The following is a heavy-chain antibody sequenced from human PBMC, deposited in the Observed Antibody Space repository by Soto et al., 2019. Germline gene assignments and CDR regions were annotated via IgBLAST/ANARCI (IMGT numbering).Heavy chain of an antibody. J-gene: IGHJ4*02. CDR2: ISWNGGTI. D-gene: IGHD4-17*01. CDR3: AKTPKFYGDFYFDS. Sequence: EVQLVESGGGLVQPGRSLRLSCAASGFTFDDYAMLWVRQVPGKGLEWVSNISWNGGTISYAGSVKGRFTISRDNANYCLYLQMNSLRPEDTALYYCAKTPKFYGDFYFDSWGQGTLVTVSS. V-gene: IGHV3-9*01. CDR1: GFTFDDYA.